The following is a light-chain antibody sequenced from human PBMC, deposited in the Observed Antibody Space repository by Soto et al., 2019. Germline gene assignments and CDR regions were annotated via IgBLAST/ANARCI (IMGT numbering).Light chain of an antibody. J-gene: IGKJ2*01. Sequence: DIQMTQSPSSLSASVGDRVIITCRASQGIRNDLAWYQQKPGKAPRRLIYDASKLQDGVPSRFSGSGSGTEFTLTISSLQPEDFATYYCQQSYSTPYTFGRGTKVDIK. CDR2: DAS. CDR1: QGIRND. CDR3: QQSYSTPYT. V-gene: IGKV1-39*01.